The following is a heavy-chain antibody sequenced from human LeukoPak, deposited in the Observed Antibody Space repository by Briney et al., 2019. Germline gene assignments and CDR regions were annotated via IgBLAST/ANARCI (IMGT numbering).Heavy chain of an antibody. CDR3: ARSGYSSGWYETIYYYYYMDV. Sequence: GGSLRLSCAASGFTFSSYAMHWVRQAPGKGLEWVAVISYDGSNKYYADSVKGRFTISRDNSKNTLYLQMNSLRAEDTAVYYCARSGYSSGWYETIYYYYYMDVWGKGTTVTVSS. D-gene: IGHD6-19*01. CDR1: GFTFSSYA. V-gene: IGHV3-30*04. J-gene: IGHJ6*03. CDR2: ISYDGSNK.